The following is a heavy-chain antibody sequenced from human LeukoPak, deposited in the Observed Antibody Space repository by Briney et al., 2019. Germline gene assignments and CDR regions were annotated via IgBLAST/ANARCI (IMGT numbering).Heavy chain of an antibody. CDR1: NSSISTYY. D-gene: IGHD5-24*01. Sequence: PSETLSLTCAVSNSSISTYYWTWIRQTPGKGLEWIGYVDSRGNTNYNPSLKSRVTISLASSRKQFSLRLTSVTAAGTAVYYCAAGAPKFLHLIYWGQGTLVTVSS. CDR2: VDSRGNT. V-gene: IGHV4-59*01. J-gene: IGHJ4*02. CDR3: AAGAPKFLHLIY.